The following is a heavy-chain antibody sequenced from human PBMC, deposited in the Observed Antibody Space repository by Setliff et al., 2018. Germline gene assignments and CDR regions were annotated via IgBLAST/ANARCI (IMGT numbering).Heavy chain of an antibody. V-gene: IGHV4-4*02. CDR2: IYHDGNPKFNPSV. CDR3: TRGDERYHTAN. Sequence: PSETLSLTCAVSGVSVNSLTWWSWVRQTPGKGLEWIGFIYHDGNPKFNPSVNYNPSLKSRVTMSIDKSKXXFSXXLRSVTAADTAVYYCTRGDERYHTANWGQGLLVTVSS. J-gene: IGHJ4*02. D-gene: IGHD2-2*01. CDR1: GVSVNSLTW.